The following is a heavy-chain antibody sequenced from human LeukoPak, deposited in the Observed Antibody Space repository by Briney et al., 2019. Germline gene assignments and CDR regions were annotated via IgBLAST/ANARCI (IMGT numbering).Heavy chain of an antibody. CDR3: ARFPATYYYDSSGYYYPDY. V-gene: IGHV3-11*01. CDR1: GFTFSDYY. D-gene: IGHD3-22*01. Sequence: GGSLRLSCAASGFTFSDYYMSWIRQAPGKGLEWVSYISGSGSTIYYADSVKGRFTISRDNAKNSLYLQMNSLRAEDTAVYYCARFPATYYYDSSGYYYPDYWGQGTLVTVSS. J-gene: IGHJ4*02. CDR2: ISGSGSTI.